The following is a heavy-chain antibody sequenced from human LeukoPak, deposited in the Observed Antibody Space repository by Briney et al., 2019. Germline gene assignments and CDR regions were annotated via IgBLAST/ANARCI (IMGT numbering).Heavy chain of an antibody. J-gene: IGHJ4*02. D-gene: IGHD6-19*01. Sequence: PGGSLRLSCAASGFTFSSYAMSWVRQAPGKGLEWVSAISGSGGSTYYADSVKGRFTISRDNSKNTLYLQMNSLRAEDTAVYYCASNAGWYSSGAADYWGQGTLVTVSS. CDR1: GFTFSSYA. CDR2: ISGSGGST. V-gene: IGHV3-23*01. CDR3: ASNAGWYSSGAADY.